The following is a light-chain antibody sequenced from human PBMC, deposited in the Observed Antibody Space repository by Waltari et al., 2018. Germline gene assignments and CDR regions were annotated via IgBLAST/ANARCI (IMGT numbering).Light chain of an antibody. CDR1: QTFTNHF. CDR3: QQYDGSVLT. V-gene: IGKV3-20*01. Sequence: VLTQSPDTLSLSPGQRATLSCWASQTFTNHFLVWDQQKPGQAARLIIQGASRRATGFPDRFSGSGSGTDFTLTISSLKPEDSAVYYCQQYDGSVLTFGGGTKVEI. CDR2: GAS. J-gene: IGKJ4*01.